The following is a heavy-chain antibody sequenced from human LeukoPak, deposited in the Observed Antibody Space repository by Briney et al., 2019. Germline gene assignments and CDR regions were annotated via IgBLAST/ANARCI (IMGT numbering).Heavy chain of an antibody. V-gene: IGHV3-30*03. CDR2: ISYDGSNK. D-gene: IGHD3-9*01. Sequence: TGGSLRLSCAASGFIFSSYSMNWVRQAPGKGLEWVAFISYDGSNKYYVDSVKGRFTISRDNSKNTLYLQMNSLRAEDTAVYYCARESTHILTGNSRVDYWGQGTLVTVSS. J-gene: IGHJ4*02. CDR1: GFIFSSYS. CDR3: ARESTHILTGNSRVDY.